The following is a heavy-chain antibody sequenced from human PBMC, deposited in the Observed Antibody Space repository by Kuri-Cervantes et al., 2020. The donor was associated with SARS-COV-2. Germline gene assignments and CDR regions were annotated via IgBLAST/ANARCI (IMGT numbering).Heavy chain of an antibody. D-gene: IGHD2-8*02. J-gene: IGHJ6*03. V-gene: IGHV4-4*07. CDR1: GGSISRYY. Sequence: SETLSLTCTVSGGSISRYYWSWIRQAAGEELEWIGRIYTSGNTNYNPSLKSRVTMSVDTSKNQFSLKLGSVTAADTAVYYCALTYWDHKKYYYYMDVWGKGTTVTVSS. CDR2: IYTSGNT. CDR3: ALTYWDHKKYYYYMDV.